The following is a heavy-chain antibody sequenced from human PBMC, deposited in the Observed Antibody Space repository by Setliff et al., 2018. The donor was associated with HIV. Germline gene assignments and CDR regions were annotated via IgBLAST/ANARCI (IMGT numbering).Heavy chain of an antibody. Sequence: ASVKVSCKASGYIFGNYGINWVRQAPGQGLEWMGWISGHNGNTNSAQKVQGRVIMTTDTSTSTAYMELRSLRSDDAAVYYCARGPWSKVVTTDTFDIWGQGTMVTVSS. CDR1: GYIFGNYG. CDR2: ISGHNGNT. D-gene: IGHD1-26*01. CDR3: ARGPWSKVVTTDTFDI. J-gene: IGHJ3*02. V-gene: IGHV1-18*01.